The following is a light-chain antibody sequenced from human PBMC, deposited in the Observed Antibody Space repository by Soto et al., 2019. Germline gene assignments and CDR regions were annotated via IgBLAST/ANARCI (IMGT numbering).Light chain of an antibody. CDR3: QVWDESSDHHV. CDR2: DDD. V-gene: IGLV3-21*02. Sequence: SYDLTQPPSVSVAPGQTARIACGGNNIGTKGVHWYRQKPGQAPVLVLYDDDDRPSGIPERFSGSNSGNTATLTISRVEAGDAADYYCQVWDESSDHHVFGTGTKVTVL. J-gene: IGLJ1*01. CDR1: NIGTKG.